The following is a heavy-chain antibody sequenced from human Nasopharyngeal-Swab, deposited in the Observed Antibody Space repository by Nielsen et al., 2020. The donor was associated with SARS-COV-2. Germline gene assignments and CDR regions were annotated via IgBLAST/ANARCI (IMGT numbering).Heavy chain of an antibody. Sequence: SETLSLTCAVYGGSFSGYYWSWIRQPPGKGLEWIGETNHSGSTNYNPSLKSRVTISVDTSKNQFSLKLSSVTAADTAVYYCARFSDSSGYYTYYFDYWGQGTLVTVSS. CDR3: ARFSDSSGYYTYYFDY. D-gene: IGHD3-22*01. CDR1: GGSFSGYY. V-gene: IGHV4-34*01. J-gene: IGHJ4*02. CDR2: TNHSGST.